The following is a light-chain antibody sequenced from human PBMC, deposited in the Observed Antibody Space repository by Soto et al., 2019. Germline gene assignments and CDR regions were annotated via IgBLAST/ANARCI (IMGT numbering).Light chain of an antibody. CDR1: QSVSSSY. Sequence: EIVLTQSPGTLSLPPGERATLSCRASQSVSSSYLAWHQQKPGQAPRLLIYDASSRATGIPDRFSGSGSGTDFTLTISRLEPEDFAVYYCQQYGSSPYTFCQGTKLQIK. J-gene: IGKJ2*01. CDR2: DAS. CDR3: QQYGSSPYT. V-gene: IGKV3-20*01.